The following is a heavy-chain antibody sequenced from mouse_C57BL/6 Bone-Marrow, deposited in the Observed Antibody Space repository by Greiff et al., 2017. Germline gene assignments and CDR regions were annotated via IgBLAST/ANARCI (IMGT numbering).Heavy chain of an antibody. Sequence: QVQLQQSGAELVKPGASVKISCKASGYAFSSYWMNWVKQRPGKGLEWIGQIYPGDGDTNYNGKFKGKATLTADKSSSTAYMQLSSLTSEDSAVYFCARDGYYFTYWYFDVWGTGTTVTVSS. CDR1: GYAFSSYW. D-gene: IGHD2-3*01. J-gene: IGHJ1*03. CDR3: ARDGYYFTYWYFDV. V-gene: IGHV1-80*01. CDR2: IYPGDGDT.